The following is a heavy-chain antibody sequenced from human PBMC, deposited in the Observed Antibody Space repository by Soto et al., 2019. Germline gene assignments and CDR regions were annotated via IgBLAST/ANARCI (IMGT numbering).Heavy chain of an antibody. D-gene: IGHD2-15*01. CDR1: GFTVSSNF. V-gene: IGHV3-66*01. CDR3: ARRAPRPAVVDC. Sequence: GGSLRLSCAASGFTVSSNFMNWVRQAPGKGLEWVSVIFPGGSTYYADSLKGRFTISRDISKNTVYLQMSSLRAEDTAVYFCARRAPRPAVVDCWGQG. CDR2: IFPGGST. J-gene: IGHJ4*02.